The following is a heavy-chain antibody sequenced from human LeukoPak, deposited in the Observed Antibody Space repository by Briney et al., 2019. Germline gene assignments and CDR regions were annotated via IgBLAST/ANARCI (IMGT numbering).Heavy chain of an antibody. V-gene: IGHV1-3*01. CDR1: GYTFNSYV. CDR3: ARSPHGTEWFDF. Sequence: ASVKVSCKTSGYTFNSYVIHWVRQAPGQRLEWMGWINAGNDKTEYSQKFQGRVTITRDTSASTAYMELSSLGSEDTAVYYCARSPHGTEWFDFWGQGTLVTVSS. J-gene: IGHJ5*01. CDR2: INAGNDKT.